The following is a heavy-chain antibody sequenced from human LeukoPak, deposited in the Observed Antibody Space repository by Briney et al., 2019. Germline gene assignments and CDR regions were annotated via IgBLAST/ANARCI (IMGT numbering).Heavy chain of an antibody. Sequence: PGGSLRLSCAASGFTVRTNYMTWVRQAPGKGLEWVSVIYSGGSTYYADSVKGRFTISRDNSKNTLYLQMNSLRAEDTAVYYCARGGNGFSYGYLDYWGQGTLVTVSS. D-gene: IGHD5-18*01. CDR2: IYSGGST. CDR1: GFTVRTNY. CDR3: ARGGNGFSYGYLDY. J-gene: IGHJ4*02. V-gene: IGHV3-53*01.